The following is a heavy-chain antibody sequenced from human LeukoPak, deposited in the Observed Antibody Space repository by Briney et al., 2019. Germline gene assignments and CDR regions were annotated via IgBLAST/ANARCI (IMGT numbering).Heavy chain of an antibody. D-gene: IGHD1-7*01. V-gene: IGHV4-30-2*01. CDR2: SYHSGST. CDR1: GGTISSGGMT. CDR3: ARGNSRYYYYGMVV. Sequence: PAETLTLTCAASGGTISSGGMTWIWQPQPPGQGLEWFVYSYHSGSTYYNPSLQSRVTISVDRSKNQFSQQQSSVPGADTAVYYCARGNSRYYYYGMVVWGKGTTVTVSS. J-gene: IGHJ6*04.